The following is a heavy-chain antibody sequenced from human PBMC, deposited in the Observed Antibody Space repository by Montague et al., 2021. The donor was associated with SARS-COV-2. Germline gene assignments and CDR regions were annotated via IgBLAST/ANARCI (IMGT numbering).Heavy chain of an antibody. V-gene: IGHV2-70*01. Sequence: VKPTQTLTLTCTFSGFSLSTSGMCVSWIRQPPGKALEWLALIDWDDDKYYSASLKTRLTISKDTSKNQVVLTMTNMDPVDTATYYCARTMDAGTYYYDSSGYHPFGYWGQGTLVTVSS. CDR1: GFSLSTSGMC. CDR3: ARTMDAGTYYYDSSGYHPFGY. D-gene: IGHD3-22*01. J-gene: IGHJ4*02. CDR2: IDWDDDK.